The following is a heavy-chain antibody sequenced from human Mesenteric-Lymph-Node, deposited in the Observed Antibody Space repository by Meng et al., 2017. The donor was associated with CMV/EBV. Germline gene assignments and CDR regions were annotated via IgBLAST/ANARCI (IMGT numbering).Heavy chain of an antibody. CDR2: IIPILGIA. V-gene: IGHV1-69*10. Sequence: SVKVSCKASGGTFSSYAISWVRQAPGQGLEWMGGIIPILGIANYAQKFQGRVTMTRDTSTSTVYMELSSLRSEDTAVYYCASQYYDFWSGYHTALDYWGQETLVTVSS. D-gene: IGHD3-3*01. J-gene: IGHJ4*02. CDR3: ASQYYDFWSGYHTALDY. CDR1: GGTFSSYA.